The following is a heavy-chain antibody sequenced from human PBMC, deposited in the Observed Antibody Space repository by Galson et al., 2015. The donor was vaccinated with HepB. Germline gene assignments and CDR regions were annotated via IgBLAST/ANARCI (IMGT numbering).Heavy chain of an antibody. Sequence: SLRLSCAASGFTFDDYAMHWVRQAPGKGLEWVSGISWNSGTIGYADSVKGRFTISRDNAKNSLYLQMNSLRAEDTALYYCAKGEGCNYYFYMYVWDKGTAVTVSS. CDR2: ISWNSGTI. CDR3: AKGEGCNYYFYMYV. J-gene: IGHJ6*03. CDR1: GFTFDDYA. V-gene: IGHV3-9*01.